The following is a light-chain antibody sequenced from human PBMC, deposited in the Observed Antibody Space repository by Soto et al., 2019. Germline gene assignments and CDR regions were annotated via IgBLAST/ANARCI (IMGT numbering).Light chain of an antibody. CDR3: GADHGSGSKFGV. Sequence: QSVLTQPPSASASLGSSVTLTCTLSSGYSNYKVDWYQQRPGKGPRFVMRVGTGGIVGSKGDGIPDRFSVLGSGLNRYLTIKNIQEEDESDYHCGADHGSGSKFGVFGGGTKLTVL. J-gene: IGLJ3*02. V-gene: IGLV9-49*01. CDR1: SGYSNYK. CDR2: VGTGGIVG.